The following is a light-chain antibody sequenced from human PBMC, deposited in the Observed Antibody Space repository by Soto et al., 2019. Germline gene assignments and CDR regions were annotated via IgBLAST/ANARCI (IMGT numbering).Light chain of an antibody. V-gene: IGLV1-40*01. CDR1: SSNIGAGYD. J-gene: IGLJ1*01. CDR3: QSYDSTLSARYV. CDR2: GNI. Sequence: QSVLTQPPSVSGAPGQRDTISCTGSSSNIGAGYDVHWYQQRPGTAPKLLFFGNINRPSGVSDRFSGSKSGHSASLAITGLQAEDEGDYYCQSYDSTLSARYVFGTGTKVTVL.